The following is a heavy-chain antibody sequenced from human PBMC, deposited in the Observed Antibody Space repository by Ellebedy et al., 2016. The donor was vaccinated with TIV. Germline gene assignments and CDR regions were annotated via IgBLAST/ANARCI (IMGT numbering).Heavy chain of an antibody. D-gene: IGHD6-13*01. J-gene: IGHJ5*02. Sequence: SETLSLTCTVSGGSISSYYWSWIRQPPGKGLEWIGYIYYSGGTNYNPSLKSRVTISVDKSKNQFSLKLSSVTAADTAVYYCARDRYRIAAAGKGWFDPWGQGTLVTVSS. CDR3: ARDRYRIAAAGKGWFDP. CDR2: IYYSGGT. V-gene: IGHV4-59*01. CDR1: GGSISSYY.